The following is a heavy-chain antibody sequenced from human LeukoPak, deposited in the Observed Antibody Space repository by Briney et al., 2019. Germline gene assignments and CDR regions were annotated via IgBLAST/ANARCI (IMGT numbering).Heavy chain of an antibody. D-gene: IGHD6-19*01. J-gene: IGHJ4*02. CDR1: GGSFSGYY. CDR2: INHSGST. CDR3: ARGYSSGWYQYDY. Sequence: SETLSLTCAVYGGSFSGYYWSWIRQPPGKELGWIGEINHSGSTNYNPSLKSRVTISVDTSKKQFSLKLSSVTAADTAVYYCARGYSSGWYQYDYWGQGTLVTVSS. V-gene: IGHV4-34*01.